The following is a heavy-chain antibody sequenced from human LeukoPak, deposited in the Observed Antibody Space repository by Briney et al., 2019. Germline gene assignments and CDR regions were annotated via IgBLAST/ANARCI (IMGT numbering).Heavy chain of an antibody. CDR3: ARRGIRGGGIDY. Sequence: SETLSLTCAVYGGSFSGYYWSWIRQPPGKGLEWIGEINHSGSTNYNPSLKSRVTISVDTSKNQFSLKLSSVTAADTAVYYCARRGIRGGGIDYWGQGTLVTVSS. CDR1: GGSFSGYY. J-gene: IGHJ4*02. V-gene: IGHV4-34*01. CDR2: INHSGST. D-gene: IGHD3-16*01.